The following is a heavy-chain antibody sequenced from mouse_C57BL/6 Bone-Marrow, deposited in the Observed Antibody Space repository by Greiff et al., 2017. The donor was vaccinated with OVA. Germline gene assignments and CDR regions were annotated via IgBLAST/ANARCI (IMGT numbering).Heavy chain of an antibody. V-gene: IGHV1-81*01. CDR3: ARYQTGTGGY. Sequence: VKLLESGAELARPGASVKLSCKASGYTFTSYGISWVKQRTGQGLEWIGEIYPRSGNTYYNEKFKGKATLTADKSSSTAYMELRSLTSEDSAVYFCARYQTGTGGYWGQGTTLTVSS. CDR2: IYPRSGNT. D-gene: IGHD4-1*01. CDR1: GYTFTSYG. J-gene: IGHJ2*01.